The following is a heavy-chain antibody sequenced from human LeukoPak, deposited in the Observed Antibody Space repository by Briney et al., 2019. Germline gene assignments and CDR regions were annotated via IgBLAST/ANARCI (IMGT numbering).Heavy chain of an antibody. V-gene: IGHV3-74*01. CDR3: ARDQGMIRGTKDY. D-gene: IGHD3-10*01. Sequence: PGGSLRLSCAASGFTFSSYWMHWVRQAPGKGLVWVSRINNDGSSTSYADSVKGRFTISRGNAKNTLYLQMNSLRAEDTAVYYCARDQGMIRGTKDYWGQGTLVTVSS. J-gene: IGHJ4*02. CDR2: INNDGSST. CDR1: GFTFSSYW.